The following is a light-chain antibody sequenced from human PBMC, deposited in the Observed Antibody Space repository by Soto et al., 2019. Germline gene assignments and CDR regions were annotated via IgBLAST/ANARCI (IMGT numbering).Light chain of an antibody. J-gene: IGKJ1*01. Sequence: DIQMTQSPSSLSASVGDRVTITCRASQSINNCLSWFQQKPGQAPKLLIYAASSLQSGVTSRFSGSGSGTDFILTIDSLQPEDFATYFFHQTYIAPATFGQGTKVGVK. V-gene: IGKV1-39*01. CDR3: HQTYIAPAT. CDR2: AAS. CDR1: QSINNC.